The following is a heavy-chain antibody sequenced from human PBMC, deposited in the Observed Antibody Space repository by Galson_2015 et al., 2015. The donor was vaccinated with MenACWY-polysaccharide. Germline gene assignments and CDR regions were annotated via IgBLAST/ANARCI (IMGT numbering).Heavy chain of an antibody. CDR1: GFTFSIYV. D-gene: IGHD1-26*01. CDR3: VKGGWADN. CDR2: ISSGSDTA. Sequence: SLRISCAASGFTFSIYVMTWVRQAPGKGLEWVSAISSGSDTAYYTDSMKGRFTISRDNSKDTVHLQMDSLRAEDTAVYYCVKGGWADNWGQGTLVTVSS. V-gene: IGHV3-23*01. J-gene: IGHJ4*02.